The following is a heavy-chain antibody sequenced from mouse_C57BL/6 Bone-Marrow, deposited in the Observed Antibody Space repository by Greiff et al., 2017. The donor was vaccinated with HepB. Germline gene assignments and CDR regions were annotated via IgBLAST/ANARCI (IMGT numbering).Heavy chain of an antibody. CDR1: GYTFTDYY. D-gene: IGHD3-2*02. V-gene: IGHV1-26*01. CDR3: ARRGSGGYFDY. Sequence: EVQLQQSGPELVKPGASVKISCKASGYTFTDYYMNWVKQSHGKSLEWIGDINPNNGGTSYNQKFKGKATLTVDKSSSTAYMELRSLTSEDSAVYYCARRGSGGYFDYWGQGTTLTVSS. CDR2: INPNNGGT. J-gene: IGHJ2*01.